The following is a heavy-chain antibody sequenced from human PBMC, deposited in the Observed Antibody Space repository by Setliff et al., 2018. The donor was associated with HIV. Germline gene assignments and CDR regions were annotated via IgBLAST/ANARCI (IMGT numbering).Heavy chain of an antibody. CDR3: ARDSGGYNYGFAVGSFDY. CDR2: IYYTGST. Sequence: NPSETLSLTCTVSSDSIRFYYWTWIRQPPGKGLEWIGNIYYTGSTNYNPSLKSRITISIDTSKSQFSLKLTSVAAADTAVYYCARDSGGYNYGFAVGSFDYWGQGALVTAPQ. CDR1: SDSIRFYY. V-gene: IGHV4-59*01. J-gene: IGHJ4*02. D-gene: IGHD5-18*01.